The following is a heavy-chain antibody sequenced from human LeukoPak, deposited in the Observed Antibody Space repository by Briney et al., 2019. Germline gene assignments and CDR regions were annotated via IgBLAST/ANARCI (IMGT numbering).Heavy chain of an antibody. CDR2: IYYTGTT. CDR1: SGSISVTDID. CDR3: ARDPEGIGWFDP. V-gene: IGHV4-39*07. J-gene: IGHJ5*02. Sequence: SETLSLTCTVSSGSISVTDIDWGWVRQPPGKGLEYLGKIYYTGTTSYNPSLKSRVTISIDTSKNQFSLNLNSVTAADTAVYYCARDPEGIGWFDPWGQGTLVTVSS.